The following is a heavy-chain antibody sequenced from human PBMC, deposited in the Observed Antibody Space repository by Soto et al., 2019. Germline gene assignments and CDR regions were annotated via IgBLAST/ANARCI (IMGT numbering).Heavy chain of an antibody. CDR1: GDSNSNSY. CDR2: IFHNGRS. J-gene: IGHJ5*02. CDR3: ARGRGRIWFDP. Sequence: SETLSLTCTVSGDSNSNSYWSWLRQPPGKELEWIGFIFHNGRSLDYNPSFKSRATISIDTSETQFSLQLNSVTAADTAVYYCARGRGRIWFDPWGQGTLVTVSS. V-gene: IGHV4-59*01.